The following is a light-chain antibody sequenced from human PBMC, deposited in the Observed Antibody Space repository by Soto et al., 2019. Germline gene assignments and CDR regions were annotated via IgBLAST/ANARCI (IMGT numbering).Light chain of an antibody. CDR1: QDISNY. V-gene: IGKV1-33*01. CDR3: QQYHNWPPIT. CDR2: DAS. Sequence: DIQMTQSPSSLSASVGDRVTFTCQASQDISNYLSWYQHKLGKAPKLLVYDASDLESGVPGRFSASGSGTHFSLTISNLQPEDFAVYYCQQYHNWPPITFGQGTRLEIK. J-gene: IGKJ5*01.